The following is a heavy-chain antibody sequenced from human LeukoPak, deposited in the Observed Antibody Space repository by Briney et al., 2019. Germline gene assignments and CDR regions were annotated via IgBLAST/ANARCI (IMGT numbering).Heavy chain of an antibody. Sequence: PSETLSLTCAVYGGSFSGYYWSWIRQPPGKGLEWIGEINHSGSTNYNPSLKSRVTISVDTSKNQFSLKLSSVTAADTAVYYCAREVVVVPAAIQGFDPWGQGTLVTVSS. J-gene: IGHJ5*02. CDR2: INHSGST. CDR1: GGSFSGYY. CDR3: AREVVVVPAAIQGFDP. V-gene: IGHV4-34*01. D-gene: IGHD2-2*01.